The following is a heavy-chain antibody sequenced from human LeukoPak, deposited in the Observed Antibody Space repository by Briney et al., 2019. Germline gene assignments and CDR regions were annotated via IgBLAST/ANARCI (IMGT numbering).Heavy chain of an antibody. D-gene: IGHD2-15*01. V-gene: IGHV1-8*01. CDR3: ARGPNVRYCSGGSCYSSYYYYGMDV. Sequence: ASVKVSCKASGYTFTSYDINWVRQAPGQGLEWMGWMNPNSGNTGYAQKFQGRVTMTRNTSISTAYMELSSLRSEDTAVYYCARGPNVRYCSGGSCYSSYYYYGMDVWGQGTTVTVSS. J-gene: IGHJ6*02. CDR1: GYTFTSYD. CDR2: MNPNSGNT.